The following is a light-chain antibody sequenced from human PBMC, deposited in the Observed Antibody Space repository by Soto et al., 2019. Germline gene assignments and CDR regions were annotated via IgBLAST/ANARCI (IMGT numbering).Light chain of an antibody. CDR2: AAS. V-gene: IGKV1-39*01. CDR3: QQSYRNPPT. Sequence: DIQMTQSPSSLSASVGDRVTITCRASQSISNYLNWYQQKPGKAPKLLIYAASSLQSGVPSRLIGSGSGTDFTLTISSLQPEDFATYYCQQSYRNPPTFGGGTKVEIK. CDR1: QSISNY. J-gene: IGKJ4*01.